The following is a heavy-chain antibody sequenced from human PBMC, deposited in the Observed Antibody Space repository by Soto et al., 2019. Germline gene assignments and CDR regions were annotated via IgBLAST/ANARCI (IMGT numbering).Heavy chain of an antibody. D-gene: IGHD5-12*01. CDR1: GFIFTNYA. Sequence: PGGSLRLSCAASGFIFTNYAMNWVRQAPGKGLEWVSVIGGRGNSPYYADSVQGRFTISRDNSKNTLSLQMSSLTADDTAIYYCVREGRGSFDFWGRGTMVTVSS. CDR2: IGGRGNSP. V-gene: IGHV3-23*01. CDR3: VREGRGSFDF. J-gene: IGHJ3*01.